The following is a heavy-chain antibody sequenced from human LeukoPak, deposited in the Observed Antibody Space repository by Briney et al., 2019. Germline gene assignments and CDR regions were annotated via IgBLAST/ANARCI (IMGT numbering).Heavy chain of an antibody. CDR2: IWYDGSNK. CDR3: AREYNWYFDL. V-gene: IGHV3-33*01. D-gene: IGHD5-12*01. CDR1: GFTFSRYG. J-gene: IGHJ2*01. Sequence: PGRSLRLSCAASGFTFSRYGMHWVRQAPGKGLEWVAVIWYDGSNKYYADSVKGRFTISRDNSKNTLYLQMNSLRAEDTAVYYCAREYNWYFDLWGRGALVTVSS.